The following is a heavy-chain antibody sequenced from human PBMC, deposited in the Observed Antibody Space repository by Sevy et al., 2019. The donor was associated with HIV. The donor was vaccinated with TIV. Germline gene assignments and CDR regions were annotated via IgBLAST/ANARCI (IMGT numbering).Heavy chain of an antibody. CDR3: AKDHSGWHWGMDV. Sequence: GGSLRLSCAASGFTFSSYGMHWVRQAPGKGLEWVAVISYDGSNKYYADSVKGRFTISRDNSKNTLYLQMNSLRAEDTAVYYCAKDHSGWHWGMDVWGQGTTVTVSS. J-gene: IGHJ6*02. V-gene: IGHV3-30*18. D-gene: IGHD6-19*01. CDR2: ISYDGSNK. CDR1: GFTFSSYG.